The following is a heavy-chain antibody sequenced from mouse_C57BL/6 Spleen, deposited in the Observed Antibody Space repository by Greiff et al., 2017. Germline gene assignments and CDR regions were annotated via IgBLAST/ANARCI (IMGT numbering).Heavy chain of an antibody. D-gene: IGHD2-5*01. Sequence: VQLQQSGPELVKPGASVKISCKASGYTFTDYYMNWVKQSHGKSLEWIGDINPNNGGTSYNQKFKGKATLTVDKSSSTAYMDLRSLTSEDSAVYYCASGYSSYERDYWGQGTTLTVSS. CDR1: GYTFTDYY. J-gene: IGHJ2*01. V-gene: IGHV1-26*01. CDR2: INPNNGGT. CDR3: ASGYSSYERDY.